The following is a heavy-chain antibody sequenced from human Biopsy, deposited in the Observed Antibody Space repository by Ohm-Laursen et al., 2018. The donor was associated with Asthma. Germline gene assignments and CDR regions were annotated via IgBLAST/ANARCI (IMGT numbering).Heavy chain of an antibody. V-gene: IGHV1-3*04. CDR3: AGTYYDFLTGQVKDVFGV. CDR2: VNTGNGDT. CDR1: GYNFISFA. D-gene: IGHD3-9*01. Sequence: ASVKVSCKASGYNFISFAVHWVRQAPGQRLEWMGWVNTGNGDTKYSQKFQGRVTITRDTSASTAYMELRSLRSEDTATYYCAGTYYDFLTGQVKDVFGVWGQGTMVTVSS. J-gene: IGHJ3*01.